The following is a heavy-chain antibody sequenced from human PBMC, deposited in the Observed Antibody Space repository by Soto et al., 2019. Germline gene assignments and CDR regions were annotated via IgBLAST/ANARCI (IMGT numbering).Heavy chain of an antibody. Sequence: EVPLLESGGGLVQPGGSLRLSCAASGFTFRSYAMTWVRHTPGKGLEWVSAISSSGSSTYYVDSVKGRFTISRDNSKNTLSLQMNSLRAEDTAVYYCAKGGYANHYYYMDVWGRGTTVTVSS. CDR2: ISSSGSST. CDR3: AKGGYANHYYYMDV. D-gene: IGHD5-12*01. CDR1: GFTFRSYA. J-gene: IGHJ6*03. V-gene: IGHV3-23*01.